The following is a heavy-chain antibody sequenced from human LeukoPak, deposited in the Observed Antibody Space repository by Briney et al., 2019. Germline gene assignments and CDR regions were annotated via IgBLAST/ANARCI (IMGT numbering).Heavy chain of an antibody. CDR3: TKRARKGIGAAGDGCDV. CDR2: IGWNSVAR. Sequence: PGRSLRLSCAASGFTFNDYAMHWVRQAPGKGLEWVSGIGWNSVARGYADSVRGRFTISRDNAKNSLYLQMNSLRPEDTALYYCTKRARKGIGAAGDGCDVWGQGTMVTVSS. D-gene: IGHD6-13*01. V-gene: IGHV3-9*01. J-gene: IGHJ3*01. CDR1: GFTFNDYA.